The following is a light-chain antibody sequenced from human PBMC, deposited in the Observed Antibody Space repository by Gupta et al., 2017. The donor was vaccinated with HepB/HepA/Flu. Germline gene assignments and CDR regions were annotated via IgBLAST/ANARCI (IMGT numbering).Light chain of an antibody. J-gene: IGKJ3*01. V-gene: IGKV2-30*01. CDR3: MQGTLWHFS. CDR2: LVS. CDR1: QSLVYSDGRTY. Sequence: VVVTQSPLSLPVTLGQPASISCKSTQSLVYSDGRTYLNWFHQRPGQSPRRLIYLVSIRDSGVPDRFSGSGSDTDFTLKISRVEAEDVGIYYCMQGTLWHFSFGPGTRVEI.